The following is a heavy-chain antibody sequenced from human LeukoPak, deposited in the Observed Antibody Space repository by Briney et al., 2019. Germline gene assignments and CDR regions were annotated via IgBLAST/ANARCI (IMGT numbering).Heavy chain of an antibody. CDR1: GGTFSSYA. V-gene: IGHV1-69*06. CDR3: ARDPHTLYSSSWSNWFDP. D-gene: IGHD6-13*01. Sequence: ASVKVSCKASGGTFSSYAISWVRQAPGQGPEWMGGIIPIFGTANYAQKFQGRVTITADKSTSTAYMELSSLRSEDTAVYYCARDPHTLYSSSWSNWFDPWGQGTLVTVSS. J-gene: IGHJ5*02. CDR2: IIPIFGTA.